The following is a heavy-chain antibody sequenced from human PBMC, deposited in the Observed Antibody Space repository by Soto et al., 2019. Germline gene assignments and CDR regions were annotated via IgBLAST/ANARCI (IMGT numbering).Heavy chain of an antibody. Sequence: PSETLSLTCTDSGGSISSGGYYWSWIRQHPGKGLEWIGYIYYSGGTYYNPSLKSRVTISVDTSKNQFSLKLSSVTAADTAVYYCARAQRSITIFGVVTPPGLYYYGMDVWGQGTTVSVSS. CDR3: ARAQRSITIFGVVTPPGLYYYGMDV. CDR2: IYYSGGT. J-gene: IGHJ6*02. CDR1: GGSISSGGYY. D-gene: IGHD3-3*01. V-gene: IGHV4-31*03.